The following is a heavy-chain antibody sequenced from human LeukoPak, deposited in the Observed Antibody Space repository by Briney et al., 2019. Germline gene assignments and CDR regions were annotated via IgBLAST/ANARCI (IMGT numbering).Heavy chain of an antibody. CDR2: MNPNSGNT. CDR1: GYTFTSYG. V-gene: IGHV1-8*02. D-gene: IGHD7-27*01. J-gene: IGHJ6*02. Sequence: ASVKVSCKASGYTFTSYGINWVRQATGQGLEWMGWMNPNSGNTGYAQKFQGRVTMTRNTSISTAYMELSSLRSEDTAVYYCARLTWGVYGMDVWGQGTTVTVSS. CDR3: ARLTWGVYGMDV.